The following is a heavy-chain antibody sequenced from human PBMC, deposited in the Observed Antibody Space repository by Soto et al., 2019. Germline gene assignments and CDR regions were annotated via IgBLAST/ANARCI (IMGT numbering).Heavy chain of an antibody. J-gene: IGHJ4*02. D-gene: IGHD6-13*01. CDR2: IDTSGHST. CDR1: GFVFTTFW. CDR3: AKDSWYFDL. V-gene: IGHV3-74*01. Sequence: GGSLRLSWEASGFVFTTFWMHWVRHVPGKGLVWVARIDTSGHSTNYAESVKGRFTISRDNAKNTVSLQMNSLRVEDTGVYYCAKDSWYFDLWSQGSQVTVSS.